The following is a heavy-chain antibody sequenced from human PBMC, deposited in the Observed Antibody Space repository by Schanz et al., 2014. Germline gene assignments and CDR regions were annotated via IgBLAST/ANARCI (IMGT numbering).Heavy chain of an antibody. Sequence: EVQLVESGGGLVQPGGSLRLSCEASRFTFSSYSFNWVRQAPGKGLEWVSSITASGDYMHYADSVKGRFTISRDNARNSLDLQMNNLRVEDTAVYYCARGPDYGSGSDSSYWGQGTLVTVSS. CDR1: RFTFSSYS. V-gene: IGHV3-21*01. J-gene: IGHJ4*02. CDR2: ITASGDYM. CDR3: ARGPDYGSGSDSSY. D-gene: IGHD3-10*01.